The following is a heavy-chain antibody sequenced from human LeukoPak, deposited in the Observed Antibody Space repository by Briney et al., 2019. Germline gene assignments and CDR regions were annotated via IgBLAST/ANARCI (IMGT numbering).Heavy chain of an antibody. CDR1: GYTFTSYG. Sequence: GASVKVSCKASGYTFTSYGISWVRQAPGQGLEWMGWISVYNGNTNYAHKLQGRVTMTTDTSTNAAYMELRSLGSDDTAVYYCARRLWLYDLWGQGTLVTVSS. J-gene: IGHJ4*02. D-gene: IGHD3/OR15-3a*01. CDR3: ARRLWLYDL. V-gene: IGHV1-18*01. CDR2: ISVYNGNT.